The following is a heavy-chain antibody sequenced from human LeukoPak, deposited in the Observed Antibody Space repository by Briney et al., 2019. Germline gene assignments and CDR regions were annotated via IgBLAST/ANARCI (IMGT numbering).Heavy chain of an antibody. CDR1: GGSISSYY. Sequence: PSETLSLTCTVSGGSISSYYWSWIRQPPGKGLEWIGYIYYSGSTNYNPSLKSRVTISVDTSKNQFSLKLSSVTAADTAVYYCARDQMFGESLFDYWGQGTLVTVSS. V-gene: IGHV4-59*01. D-gene: IGHD3-10*02. CDR3: ARDQMFGESLFDY. CDR2: IYYSGST. J-gene: IGHJ4*02.